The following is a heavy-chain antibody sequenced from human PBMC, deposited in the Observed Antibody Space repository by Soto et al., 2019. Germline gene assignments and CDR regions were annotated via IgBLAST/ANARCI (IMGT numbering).Heavy chain of an antibody. CDR3: ASLDSGAWYFDL. J-gene: IGHJ2*01. D-gene: IGHD2-21*01. V-gene: IGHV4-31*03. CDR1: GGSISSGGYY. CDR2: IYYSGST. Sequence: SETLSLSCTVSGGSISSGGYYWSWIRQHPGKGLEWTGYIYYSGSTYYNPSLKSRVTISVDTSKNQFSLKLSSVTAADTAVYYCASLDSGAWYFDLWGRGTLVTGSS.